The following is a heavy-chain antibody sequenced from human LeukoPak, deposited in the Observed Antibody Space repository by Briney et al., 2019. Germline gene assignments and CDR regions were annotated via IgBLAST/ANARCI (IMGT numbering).Heavy chain of an antibody. V-gene: IGHV1-8*01. D-gene: IGHD6-6*01. CDR3: ARGASLAVRYWFDP. Sequence: ASVKVSCKASGYTFTSYDINWVRQATGQGLEWMGWMNPNSGNTGYAQKFQGRVTMTRNTSISTAYMELSSLRSEDTAVYYCARGASLAVRYWFDPWGQGTLVTVSS. CDR1: GYTFTSYD. CDR2: MNPNSGNT. J-gene: IGHJ5*02.